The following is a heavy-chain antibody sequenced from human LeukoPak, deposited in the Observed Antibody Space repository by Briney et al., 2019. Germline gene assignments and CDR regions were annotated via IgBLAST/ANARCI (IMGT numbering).Heavy chain of an antibody. J-gene: IGHJ4*02. CDR1: GLTFSTSG. CDR3: ATETNGRHYDC. CDR2: IGPTGSDR. V-gene: IGHV3-21*06. D-gene: IGHD1-14*01. Sequence: GGSLRLSCTASGLTFSTSGFIWVRQAPGKALEWVASIGPTGSDRYHADSIKGRFTISRDNANNFLYLQMNSLRAEDTAVYYCATETNGRHYDCWGQGTLLTVSS.